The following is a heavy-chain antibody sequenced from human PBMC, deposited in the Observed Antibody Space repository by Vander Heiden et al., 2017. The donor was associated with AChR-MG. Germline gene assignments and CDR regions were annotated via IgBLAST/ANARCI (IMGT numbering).Heavy chain of an antibody. Sequence: QVQLVQSGAEVKKPGASVKVSCKASGYTFTSYDINWVRQATGQGLEWMGWMNPNSGNTGYAQKFQGRVTMTRNTSISTAYMELSSLRSEDTAVYYCARGCRCGSGSYYPFSRGPNYYYMDVWGKGTTVTVSS. V-gene: IGHV1-8*01. CDR3: ARGCRCGSGSYYPFSRGPNYYYMDV. CDR1: GYTFTSYD. D-gene: IGHD3-10*01. J-gene: IGHJ6*03. CDR2: MNPNSGNT.